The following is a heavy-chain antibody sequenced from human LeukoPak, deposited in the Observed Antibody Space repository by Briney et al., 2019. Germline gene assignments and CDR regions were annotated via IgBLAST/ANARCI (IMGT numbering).Heavy chain of an antibody. J-gene: IGHJ4*02. CDR1: GFTFSSYA. D-gene: IGHD2-15*01. CDR2: ISYDGSNK. CDR3: AREVRKTDRYFDY. Sequence: PGGSLRLSCAASGFTFSSYAMHWVRQAPGKGLEWVAVISYDGSNKYYADSVKGRFTISRDNSKNTLYLQMNSLRAEDAAVYYCAREVRKTDRYFDYWGQGTLVTVSS. V-gene: IGHV3-30-3*01.